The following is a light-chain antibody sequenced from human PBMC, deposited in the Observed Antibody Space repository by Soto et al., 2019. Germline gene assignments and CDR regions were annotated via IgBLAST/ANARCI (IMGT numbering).Light chain of an antibody. CDR2: DAS. V-gene: IGKV1-13*02. Sequence: QLTQHPSCLTPSIVEIVTITCRASHVISTSLAWYQVKPGKSPKLLIYDASSLESGVPSRFSGSGSGTEFTLTITSLQPDDVATYYCQQYGTFGQGTKV. CDR3: QQYGT. J-gene: IGKJ1*01. CDR1: HVISTS.